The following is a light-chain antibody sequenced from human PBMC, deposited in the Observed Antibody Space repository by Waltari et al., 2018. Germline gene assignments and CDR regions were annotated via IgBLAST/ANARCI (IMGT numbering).Light chain of an antibody. V-gene: IGKV4-1*01. CDR3: QQYYSTPWT. J-gene: IGKJ1*01. CDR1: PSVLYCSNNKNY. Sequence: DIVMTQSPDSLAVSLCETATINCKSSPSVLYCSNNKNYLAWYQQKPGQPPKRLIYWASTRESGVPDRFSGSGSGTDFTLTISSLQAEDVAVYYCQQYYSTPWTFGQGTKVEIK. CDR2: WAS.